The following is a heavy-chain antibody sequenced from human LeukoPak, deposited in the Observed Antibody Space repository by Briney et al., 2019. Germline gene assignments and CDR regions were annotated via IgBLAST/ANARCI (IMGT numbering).Heavy chain of an antibody. J-gene: IGHJ4*02. D-gene: IGHD4-17*01. Sequence: SGGSLRLSCAASGFTFSSYAMSWVRQAPGKGLEWVLAISGSGGSTYYADSVKGRFTISRDNSKNTLYLQMNSLRAEDTAVYYCAKVSTVTTPYFDYWGQGTLVTVSS. CDR3: AKVSTVTTPYFDY. CDR1: GFTFSSYA. V-gene: IGHV3-23*01. CDR2: ISGSGGST.